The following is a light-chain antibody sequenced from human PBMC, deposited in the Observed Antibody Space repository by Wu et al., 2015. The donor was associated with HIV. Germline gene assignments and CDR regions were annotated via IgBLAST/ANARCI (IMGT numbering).Light chain of an antibody. Sequence: EIVLTQSPGTLSLSPGERVTLSCRASQSISSNYLAWYQQKPGQAPRLLIYGASSRATGIPDRFSGSGSGTDFTLTISRLEPEDFAVYYCQHYGSSQYTFGQGTKLEI. CDR1: QSISSNY. V-gene: IGKV3-20*01. CDR3: QHYGSSQYT. CDR2: GAS. J-gene: IGKJ2*01.